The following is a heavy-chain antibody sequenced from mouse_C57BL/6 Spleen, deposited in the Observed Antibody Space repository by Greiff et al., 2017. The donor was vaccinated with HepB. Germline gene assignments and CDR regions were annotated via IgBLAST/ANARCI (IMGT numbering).Heavy chain of an antibody. D-gene: IGHD1-1*01. V-gene: IGHV2-9-1*01. J-gene: IGHJ4*01. CDR3: ARTGTTVVARDMDY. Sequence: VKVVESGPGLVAPSQSLSITCTVSGFSLTSYAISWVRQPPGKGLEWLGVIWTGGGTNYNSALKSRLSISKDNSKSQVFLKMNSLQTDDTARYYCARTGTTVVARDMDYWGQGTSVTVSS. CDR2: IWTGGGT. CDR1: GFSLTSYA.